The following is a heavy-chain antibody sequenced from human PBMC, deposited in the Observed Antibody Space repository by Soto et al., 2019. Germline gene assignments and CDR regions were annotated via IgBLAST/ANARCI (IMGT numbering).Heavy chain of an antibody. CDR2: ISGGGGTT. V-gene: IGHV3-23*01. J-gene: IGHJ6*02. CDR1: GFTFSSHV. CDR3: ARGPRAPPPHDYGMDV. Sequence: EVQLLESGGGLVQPGGSLRLSFAASGFTFSSHVMNWVRQAPGKGLEWVAAISGGGGTTYYGDSVEGRFTLSRDNSKSTLYLQMNSLRADDTAVYYCARGPRAPPPHDYGMDVWGQGTTVTVSS.